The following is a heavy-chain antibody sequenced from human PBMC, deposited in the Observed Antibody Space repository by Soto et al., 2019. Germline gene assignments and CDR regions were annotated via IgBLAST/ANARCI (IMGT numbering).Heavy chain of an antibody. CDR3: ARAYTANHIDY. CDR2: IYYSGST. D-gene: IGHD5-18*01. J-gene: IGHJ4*02. Sequence: SETLSLTCTVSGGSISSYYWSWIRQPPGKGLEWIGYIYYSGSTNYNPSLKSRVTISVDTSKNQFSLKLSSVTAADTAVYYCARAYTANHIDYWGQGTLVTVSS. V-gene: IGHV4-59*01. CDR1: GGSISSYY.